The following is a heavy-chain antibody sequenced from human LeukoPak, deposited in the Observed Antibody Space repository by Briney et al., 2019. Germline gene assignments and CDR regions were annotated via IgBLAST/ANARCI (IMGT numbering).Heavy chain of an antibody. V-gene: IGHV4-34*01. CDR3: ARHPYYADGSGYYNFQH. D-gene: IGHD3-22*01. CDR1: GGSFSGYY. Sequence: NASETLSLTCAVYGGSFSGYYWSWIRQPPGKGLEWIGEINHSGSTNYNPSLKSRVTISVDTSKKQFSLKLSSVTAADTAVYYCARHPYYADGSGYYNFQHWGQGTLVTVSS. CDR2: INHSGST. J-gene: IGHJ1*01.